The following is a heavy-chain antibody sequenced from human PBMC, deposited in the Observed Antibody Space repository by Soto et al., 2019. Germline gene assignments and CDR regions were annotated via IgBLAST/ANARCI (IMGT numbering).Heavy chain of an antibody. V-gene: IGHV2-5*02. CDR1: GFSITTIGAG. Sequence: QITLKESGPTLVKPTETLTLTCTFSGFSITTIGAGVGWIRQPPGKALEWLALLYWDDNKRYNPSLKSRLTITKAISKNQVVITMSNMDPVDTATYYCVSGSFPNWFDPWGQGTLVTVSS. J-gene: IGHJ5*02. CDR3: VSGSFPNWFDP. CDR2: LYWDDNK. D-gene: IGHD3-10*01.